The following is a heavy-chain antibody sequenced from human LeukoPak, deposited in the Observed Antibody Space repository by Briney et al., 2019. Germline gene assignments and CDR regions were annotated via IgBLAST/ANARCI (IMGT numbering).Heavy chain of an antibody. V-gene: IGHV1-69*05. Sequence: SVKVSCKASGGTFISYAISWVRQAPGQGLEWMGRIIPIFGTANYAQKFQGRVTITTDESTSTAYMELSSLRSEDTAVYYCARAMYSSSWWDYWGQGTLVTVSS. CDR3: ARAMYSSSWWDY. CDR1: GGTFISYA. J-gene: IGHJ4*02. D-gene: IGHD6-13*01. CDR2: IIPIFGTA.